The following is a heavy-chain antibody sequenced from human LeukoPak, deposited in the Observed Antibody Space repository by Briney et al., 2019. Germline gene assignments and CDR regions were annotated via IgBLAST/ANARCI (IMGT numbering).Heavy chain of an antibody. V-gene: IGHV6-1*01. CDR2: TYYRSKWYN. Sequence: SQTLSLTCAISGDSVSSNSAAWNWIRQSPSRGLGWLGRTYYRSKWYNDYAVSVKSRITINPDTSKNQFSLQLNSVTPEDTAVYYCARADGIAAAGTYTKSGMDVWGQGTTVTVSS. J-gene: IGHJ6*02. CDR3: ARADGIAAAGTYTKSGMDV. D-gene: IGHD6-13*01. CDR1: GDSVSSNSAA.